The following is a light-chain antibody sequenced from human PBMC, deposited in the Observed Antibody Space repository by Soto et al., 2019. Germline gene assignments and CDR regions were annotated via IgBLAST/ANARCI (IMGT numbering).Light chain of an antibody. CDR2: EVS. V-gene: IGLV2-8*01. CDR3: SSYGGSNTVV. CDR1: SSDVGGYNY. Sequence: QSVLTQPPSASGSPGXSXXISCTGSSSDVGGYNYVSWYQQHPGKAPKLMIYEVSKRPSGVPDRLSGSKSGNTASLTVSGLQAEDEADYYCSSYGGSNTVVFGGGTKLTVL. J-gene: IGLJ2*01.